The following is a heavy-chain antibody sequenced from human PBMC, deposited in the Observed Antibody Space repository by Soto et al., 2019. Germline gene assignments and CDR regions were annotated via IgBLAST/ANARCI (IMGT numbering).Heavy chain of an antibody. CDR2: IYWDDDK. CDR1: GFSLSTSGVG. J-gene: IGHJ5*02. V-gene: IGHV2-5*02. CDR3: AHKRGYYDFWSGYAP. D-gene: IGHD3-3*01. Sequence: QITLKESGPPLVKPTQTLTLTCTFSGFSLSTSGVGVGWIRQPPGKALEWLALIYWDDDKRYSPSLKSRLTITKDPSKNQVVLTMTNMDPVDTATYYCAHKRGYYDFWSGYAPWGQGTLVTVSS.